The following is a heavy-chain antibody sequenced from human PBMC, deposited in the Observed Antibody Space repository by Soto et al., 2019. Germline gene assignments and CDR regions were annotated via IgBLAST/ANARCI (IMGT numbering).Heavy chain of an antibody. CDR1: GFTFSSYA. D-gene: IGHD3-22*01. V-gene: IGHV3-23*01. J-gene: IGHJ4*02. CDR3: AKETDCYESSGLRGY. CDR2: ISGSGGST. Sequence: GGSLRLSXAASGFTFSSYAMSWVRQAPGKGLEWVSAISGSGGSTYYADSVKGRFTVSRDNSKNTLYLQMNSLRAEDTAVYYCAKETDCYESSGLRGYWGQGTLVTVSS.